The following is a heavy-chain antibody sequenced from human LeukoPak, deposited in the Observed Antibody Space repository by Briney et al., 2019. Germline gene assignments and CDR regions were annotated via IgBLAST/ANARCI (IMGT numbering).Heavy chain of an antibody. J-gene: IGHJ6*03. Sequence: ASVKVSCKASGYTFTSYYMHWVRQAPGQGLEWMGIINPSGGSTSYAQKFQGRVTMTRDTSTSTVYMELSSLRSEDTAVYYCATSSSWSPYYYYYMDVWGKGTTVTVSS. CDR1: GYTFTSYY. CDR2: INPSGGST. V-gene: IGHV1-46*01. D-gene: IGHD6-13*01. CDR3: ATSSSWSPYYYYYMDV.